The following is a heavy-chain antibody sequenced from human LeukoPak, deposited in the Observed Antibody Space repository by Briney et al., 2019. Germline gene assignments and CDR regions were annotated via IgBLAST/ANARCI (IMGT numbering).Heavy chain of an antibody. V-gene: IGHV3-48*01. CDR1: GFTFRSYS. J-gene: IGHJ4*02. CDR2: ISSSSSTI. D-gene: IGHD5-12*01. Sequence: PGGSLRLSCAASGFTFRSYSMNWVRQAPGKGLEWVSYISSSSSTIYYADSVKGRFTISRDNAKNSLYLQMNSLRAEDTAVYYCARGLIVATYYFDYWGQGTLVTVSS. CDR3: ARGLIVATYYFDY.